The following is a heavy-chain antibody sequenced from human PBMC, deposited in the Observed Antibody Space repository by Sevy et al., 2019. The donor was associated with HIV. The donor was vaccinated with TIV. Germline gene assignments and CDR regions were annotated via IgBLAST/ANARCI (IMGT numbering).Heavy chain of an antibody. CDR1: GGSVSSGNYY. V-gene: IGHV4-61*01. D-gene: IGHD6-13*01. CDR2: ISYIGST. CDR3: VRDRIDAAGGYFDY. Sequence: SETLSLTCTVSGGSVSSGNYYWTWIRQPPGKGLEWIGYISYIGSTNYNPSLKSRVTISIDTFKNQLSLRLSSVTATDTAVYYCVRDRIDAAGGYFDYWGQRTLFTVSS. J-gene: IGHJ4*02.